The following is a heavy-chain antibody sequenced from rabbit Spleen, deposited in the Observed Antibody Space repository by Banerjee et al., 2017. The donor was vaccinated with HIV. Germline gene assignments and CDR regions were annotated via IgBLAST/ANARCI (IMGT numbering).Heavy chain of an antibody. V-gene: IGHV1S40*01. Sequence: QSLEESGGDLVKPGASLTLTCTASGFSFSISYYMCWVRQAPGKGLEWIGCIATGSGNSYYATWAKGRFTISKNSSTTVTLQMTSLTVADTAAYFCARGGNGAGDIIRDFNLWGQGTLVTVS. CDR3: ARGGNGAGDIIRDFNL. D-gene: IGHD2-1*01. CDR2: IATGSGNS. CDR1: GFSFSISYY. J-gene: IGHJ4*01.